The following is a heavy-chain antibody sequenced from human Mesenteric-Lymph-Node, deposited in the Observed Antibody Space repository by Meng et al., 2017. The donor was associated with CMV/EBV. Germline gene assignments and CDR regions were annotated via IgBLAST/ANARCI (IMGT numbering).Heavy chain of an antibody. V-gene: IGHV3-11*04. J-gene: IGHJ4*02. D-gene: IGHD5-12*01. CDR2: ISGSGHDI. Sequence: LSCAASGLSFLHSYMPWFRQTPGKGLESLSYISGSGHDIKYADSVKGRFTVSRDNAGNSLHLQMNSLRVEDTALYYCAQHTRVATNWGPGTPVTVSS. CDR1: GLSFLHSY. CDR3: AQHTRVATN.